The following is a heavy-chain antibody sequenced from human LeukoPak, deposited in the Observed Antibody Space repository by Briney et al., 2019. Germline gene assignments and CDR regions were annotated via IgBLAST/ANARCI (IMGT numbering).Heavy chain of an antibody. CDR1: GFTFSSYA. Sequence: GGSLRLSCAASGFTFSSYAMSWVRQAPGKGLEWVSAISGSGGSTYYADSVKGRFTISRDNAKNSLYLQMNSLRAEDTAVYYCASLYCTHTTCYYFDYWGQGTLVSVSS. J-gene: IGHJ4*02. CDR3: ASLYCTHTTCYYFDY. D-gene: IGHD2-2*01. CDR2: ISGSGGST. V-gene: IGHV3-23*01.